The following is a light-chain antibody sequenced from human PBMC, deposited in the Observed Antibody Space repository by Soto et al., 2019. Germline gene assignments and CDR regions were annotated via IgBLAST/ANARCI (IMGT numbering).Light chain of an antibody. J-gene: IGKJ1*01. CDR2: AAS. Sequence: DIPMTQSPSSLSASLGDRVTITCRASQGIKKYVAWYQQKPGKVPKLLIYAASSLQSGVPSRFSGSGSGTDFTLTISSLQPEDVATYYCQKYDTVPWAFGQGTKVDIK. CDR1: QGIKKY. V-gene: IGKV1-27*01. CDR3: QKYDTVPWA.